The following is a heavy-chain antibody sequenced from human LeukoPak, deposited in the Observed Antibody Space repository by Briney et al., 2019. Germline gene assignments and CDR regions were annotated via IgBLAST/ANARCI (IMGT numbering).Heavy chain of an antibody. CDR2: INHSGST. CDR3: ARVRSPRYFDY. J-gene: IGHJ4*02. Sequence: PSETLSLTCAVYGGSFSGYYWSWIRQPPGKGLEWIGEINHSGSTNYNPSLKSRVTISVDTSKNQFSLKLSSVTAADTAVYYCARVRSPRYFDYWGQGTLVTVSS. CDR1: GGSFSGYY. V-gene: IGHV4-34*01.